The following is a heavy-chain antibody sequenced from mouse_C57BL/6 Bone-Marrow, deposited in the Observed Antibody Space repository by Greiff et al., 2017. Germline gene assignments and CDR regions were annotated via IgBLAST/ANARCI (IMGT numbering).Heavy chain of an antibody. J-gene: IGHJ1*03. D-gene: IGHD3-3*01. CDR2: IYPRSGNT. CDR1: GYTFTSYG. CDR3: ARRAYWYFDV. V-gene: IGHV1-81*01. Sequence: QVQLKESGAELARPGASVKLSCKASGYTFTSYGISWVKQRTGQGLEWIGEIYPRSGNTYYNEKFKGEAKLTADKSSSTAYMELRSLTSEDSAVYFCARRAYWYFDVWGTGTTVTVSS.